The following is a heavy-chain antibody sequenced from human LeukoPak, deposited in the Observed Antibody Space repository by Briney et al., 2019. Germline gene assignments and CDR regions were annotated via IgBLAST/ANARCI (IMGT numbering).Heavy chain of an antibody. CDR2: IVSSGGGT. CDR1: GLTFNNYA. J-gene: IGHJ3*02. D-gene: IGHD2-15*01. V-gene: IGHV3-23*01. CDR3: AKIHQNRVVVGAKGAFDI. Sequence: PGGSLRLSCEASGLTFNNYAMHWVRQSSGKGLEWVSGIVSSGGGTYYADSVKGRFTISRDTSKDTVYLQMDSLRAEDTAIYYCAKIHQNRVVVGAKGAFDIWGQGTVVTVSS.